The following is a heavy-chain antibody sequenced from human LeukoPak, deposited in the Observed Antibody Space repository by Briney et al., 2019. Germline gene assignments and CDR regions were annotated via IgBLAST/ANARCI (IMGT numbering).Heavy chain of an antibody. J-gene: IGHJ3*02. V-gene: IGHV4-38-2*01. Sequence: SETLSLTCAVSGYSISSGYYWGWIRQPPGKGLEWIGSIYHSGSTYYNPSLKSRVTISVDTSKNQFSLKLSSVTAADTAVYYCASWPHDLPYAFDIWGQGTMVTVSS. CDR3: ASWPHDLPYAFDI. CDR2: IYHSGST. CDR1: GYSISSGYY.